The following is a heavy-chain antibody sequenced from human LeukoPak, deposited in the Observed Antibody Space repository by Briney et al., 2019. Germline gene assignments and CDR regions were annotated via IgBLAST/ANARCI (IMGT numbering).Heavy chain of an antibody. J-gene: IGHJ5*02. D-gene: IGHD6-19*01. CDR2: ISGGAGST. Sequence: GGSLRLSCAASGFTVSSNYMSWVRQAPGKGLEWVSVISGGAGSTYYADSVKGRFSISRDNSKNTLYLQMNSLRAEDTAVYYCAKASYSSGWANWFDPWGQGTLVTVSS. CDR3: AKASYSSGWANWFDP. V-gene: IGHV3-23*01. CDR1: GFTVSSNY.